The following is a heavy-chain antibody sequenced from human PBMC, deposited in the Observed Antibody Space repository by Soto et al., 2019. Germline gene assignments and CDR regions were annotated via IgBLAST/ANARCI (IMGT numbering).Heavy chain of an antibody. CDR1: GGSISSGGYS. CDR2: IYHSGST. CDR3: ARFSYYYDSSGYYYSEGYYFDY. D-gene: IGHD3-22*01. Sequence: QLQLQESGSGLVKPSQTLSLTCAVSGGSISSGGYSWSWIRQPPGKGLEWIGYIYHSGSTYYNPSLKSRVTISVDRSKNQFSLKLSSVTAADTAVYYCARFSYYYDSSGYYYSEGYYFDYWGQGTLVIVSS. J-gene: IGHJ4*02. V-gene: IGHV4-30-2*01.